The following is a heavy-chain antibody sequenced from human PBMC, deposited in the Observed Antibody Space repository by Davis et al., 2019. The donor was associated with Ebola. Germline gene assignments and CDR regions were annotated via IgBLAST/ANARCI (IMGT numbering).Heavy chain of an antibody. CDR2: IYPGDSDI. V-gene: IGHV5-51*01. J-gene: IGHJ4*02. CDR1: GYSFNTYW. CDR3: ARRHCTGTSCYVDY. D-gene: IGHD2-2*01. Sequence: GESLKISCKGSGYSFNTYWIGWVRQMPGKGLEWMGIIYPGDSDIRYSPSFKGQVTISADRSISTAYLQWSSLKASDTAMYFCARRHCTGTSCYVDYWGQGTLVTVSS.